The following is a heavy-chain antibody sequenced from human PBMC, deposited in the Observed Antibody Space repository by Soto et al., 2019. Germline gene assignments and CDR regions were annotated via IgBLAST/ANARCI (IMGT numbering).Heavy chain of an antibody. CDR3: ARGGVLLWFGVPLDY. CDR2: ISGYSGNT. Sequence: QVQLVQSGAEVKKPGASVKVSCKASGYTFSRYGITWVRQAPGQGLEWMGWISGYSGNTNYAQNLRGRVTMTTETCTSTAYIASRSPRSDDPAVYSCARGGVLLWFGVPLDYWDQGTLVTVSS. J-gene: IGHJ4*02. CDR1: GYTFSRYG. D-gene: IGHD3-10*01. V-gene: IGHV1-18*01.